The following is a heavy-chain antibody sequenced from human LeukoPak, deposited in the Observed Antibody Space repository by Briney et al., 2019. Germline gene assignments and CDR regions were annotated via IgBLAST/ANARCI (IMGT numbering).Heavy chain of an antibody. D-gene: IGHD3-16*02. Sequence: PGGSLRLSCATSGFTFSTSGMHWVRQAPGKGLEWVAFIRYDGSNTYHADSVKGRFTVSRDNSKNTLFLQMSSLRAEDTAVYYCAKDEGPIMITFGGVIVTNWGQGTLVTVSS. V-gene: IGHV3-30*02. CDR2: IRYDGSNT. J-gene: IGHJ4*02. CDR1: GFTFSTSG. CDR3: AKDEGPIMITFGGVIVTN.